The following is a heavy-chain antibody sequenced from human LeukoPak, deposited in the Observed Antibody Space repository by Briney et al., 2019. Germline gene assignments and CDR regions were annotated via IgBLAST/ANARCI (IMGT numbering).Heavy chain of an antibody. V-gene: IGHV1-69*01. CDR1: GGTFSSYA. Sequence: SVKVSCKASGGTFSSYAISWMRQAPGQGLEWMGGIIPIFGTANYAQKFQGRVTITADESTSTAYMELSSLRSEDTAVYYCARDRASRDGYNYAAGYWGQGTLVTVSS. J-gene: IGHJ4*02. CDR2: IIPIFGTA. CDR3: ARDRASRDGYNYAAGY. D-gene: IGHD5-24*01.